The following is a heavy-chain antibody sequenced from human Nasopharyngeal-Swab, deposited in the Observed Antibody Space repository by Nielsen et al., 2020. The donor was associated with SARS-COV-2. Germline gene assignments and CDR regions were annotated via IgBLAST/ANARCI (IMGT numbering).Heavy chain of an antibody. Sequence: GESLKISCAASGFTFSSYWMSWVRQAPGKGLEWVANIKQDGGEKYYVDSVKGRFTISGDNAKNSLYLQTNSLRAEDTAVYYCASGQSTADYWGQGTLVTVSS. V-gene: IGHV3-7*05. CDR1: GFTFSSYW. D-gene: IGHD1-1*01. CDR3: ASGQSTADY. J-gene: IGHJ4*02. CDR2: IKQDGGEK.